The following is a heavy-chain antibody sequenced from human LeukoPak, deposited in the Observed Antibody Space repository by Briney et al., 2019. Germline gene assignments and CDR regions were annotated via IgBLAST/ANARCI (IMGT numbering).Heavy chain of an antibody. CDR3: AREAMVNTKYTDV. J-gene: IGHJ6*03. V-gene: IGHV3-48*03. D-gene: IGHD5-18*01. CDR2: IGTSGGGI. CDR1: GFTFSNYE. Sequence: GGSLRLSCAASGFTFSNYEMNWVRQAPGKGLEWLSYIGTSGGGIQYADSVKGRFTISRDNAKNSLYLQMNSLRAEDTAVYYCAREAMVNTKYTDVWGKGTTVTVSS.